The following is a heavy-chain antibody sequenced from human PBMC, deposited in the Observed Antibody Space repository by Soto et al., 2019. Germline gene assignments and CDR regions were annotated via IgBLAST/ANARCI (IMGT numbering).Heavy chain of an antibody. D-gene: IGHD5-12*01. CDR1: GFTFSLYG. CDR2: TSYDGSNT. Sequence: QLVESGGGVVQPGRSLRLSCAASGFTFSLYGMHWVRQAPGKGLERVAVTSYDGSNTDYADSVKGRFTISRDNSKNTLYLQMSSLRAEDTAVYYCAKDSGYSGYDVYDYYYGMDVWGQGTTVTVSS. V-gene: IGHV3-30*18. CDR3: AKDSGYSGYDVYDYYYGMDV. J-gene: IGHJ6*02.